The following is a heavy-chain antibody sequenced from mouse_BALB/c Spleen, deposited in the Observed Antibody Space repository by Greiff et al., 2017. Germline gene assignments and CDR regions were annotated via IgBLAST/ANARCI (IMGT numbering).Heavy chain of an antibody. CDR3: TRYYGSSWDAMDY. J-gene: IGHJ4*01. Sequence: QVQLQQSGAELAKPGASVKMSCKASGYTFTSYWINWVKQRPGQGLEWIGNIYPSDSYTNYNQKFKDKATLTVDKSSSTAYMQLSSPTSEDSAVYYCTRYYGSSWDAMDYWGQGTSVTVSS. V-gene: IGHV1-69*02. CDR2: IYPSDSYT. CDR1: GYTFTSYW. D-gene: IGHD1-1*01.